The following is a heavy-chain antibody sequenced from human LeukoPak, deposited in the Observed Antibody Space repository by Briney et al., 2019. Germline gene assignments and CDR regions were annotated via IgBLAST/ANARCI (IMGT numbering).Heavy chain of an antibody. CDR3: ATATSGLEAFDI. J-gene: IGHJ3*02. V-gene: IGHV1-24*01. D-gene: IGHD2-15*01. CDR1: GYTLTELS. Sequence: ASVKVSYKVSGYTLTELSMHWVRQAPGKGLEWMGGFDPEDGETIYAQKFQGRVTMTEDTSTDTAYMELSSLRSEDTAVYYCATATSGLEAFDIWGQGTMVTVSS. CDR2: FDPEDGET.